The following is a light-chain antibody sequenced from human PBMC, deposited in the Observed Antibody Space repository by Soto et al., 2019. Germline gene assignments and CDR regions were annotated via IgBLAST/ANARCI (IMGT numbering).Light chain of an antibody. CDR3: QHYNTYPLT. CDR1: QSISSW. CDR2: KAS. Sequence: DIQMTQSPSTLSASVGDRVTITCRASQSISSWLAWYQQKPEKAPKLLIYKASSLESGVPSRFSGSGSVTEFTLTISSLQPDDFATYYCQHYNTYPLTFGGGTKVEIK. V-gene: IGKV1-5*03. J-gene: IGKJ4*01.